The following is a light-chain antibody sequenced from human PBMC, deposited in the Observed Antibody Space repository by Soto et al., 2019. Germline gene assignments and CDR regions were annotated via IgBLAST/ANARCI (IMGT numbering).Light chain of an antibody. V-gene: IGKV1-27*01. CDR1: QAIRNF. J-gene: IGKJ4*01. CDR2: AAS. Sequence: DIQMTQSPSSLYASVGDRVTITCRASQAIRNFLAWYQLKPGKVPKLLIYAASTLQSWVPSRFSGSGSGTDFTLTISSLQPEDVATYYCQKYNSVPLTFGGGTKVEIK. CDR3: QKYNSVPLT.